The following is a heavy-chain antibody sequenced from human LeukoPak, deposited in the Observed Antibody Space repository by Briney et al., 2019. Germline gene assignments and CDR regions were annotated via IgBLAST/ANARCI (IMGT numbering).Heavy chain of an antibody. CDR1: GGSISSYY. CDR2: IYTSGST. V-gene: IGHV4-4*07. Sequence: SETLSLTCTVSGGSISSYYWSWIRQPAGKGLEWIGRIYTSGSTNYNPSLKSRVTMSVDTSKNQFSLKLSSVTAADTAVYYCARDLAVVVVAAPGHNWFDPWGQGTLVTVSP. D-gene: IGHD2-15*01. J-gene: IGHJ5*02. CDR3: ARDLAVVVVAAPGHNWFDP.